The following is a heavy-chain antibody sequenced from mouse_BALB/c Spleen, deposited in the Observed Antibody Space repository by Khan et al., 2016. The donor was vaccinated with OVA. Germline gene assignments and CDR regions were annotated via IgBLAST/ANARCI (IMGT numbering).Heavy chain of an antibody. CDR1: GYSITSGYG. Sequence: VQLKQSGPGLVKPSQSLSLTCTVTGYSITSGYGWNWIRQFPGNKLEWMGYISYSGSTNSNPSLNSRISITRDTSKNQLFLQLNSVTTEDTATYYCAITARIKYWGQGTTLTVSS. CDR2: ISYSGST. V-gene: IGHV3-2*02. CDR3: AITARIKY. D-gene: IGHD1-2*01. J-gene: IGHJ2*01.